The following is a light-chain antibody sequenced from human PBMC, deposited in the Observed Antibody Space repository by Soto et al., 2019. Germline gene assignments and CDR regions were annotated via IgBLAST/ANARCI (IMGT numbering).Light chain of an antibody. V-gene: IGKV3-20*01. CDR2: GAS. Sequence: EIVLTQSPGTLSLSPGERATLSCRASQSVSSSYLAWYQQKPGQAPRLLIYGASSRATGIPDRFSGSGSGTDFTLTISRLEPEDFAVYYCQQYGSSSPTFGQGTK. J-gene: IGKJ1*01. CDR1: QSVSSSY. CDR3: QQYGSSSPT.